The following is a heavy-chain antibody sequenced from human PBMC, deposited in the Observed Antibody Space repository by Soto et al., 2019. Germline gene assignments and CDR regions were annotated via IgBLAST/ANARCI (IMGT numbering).Heavy chain of an antibody. V-gene: IGHV4-61*01. CDR3: ARVVRDSSGYYTFFDY. D-gene: IGHD3-22*01. CDR2: IYYSGST. Sequence: PSETLSLTCTVSGGSVSSGSYYWSWIRQPPGKGLEWIGYIYYSGSTNYNPSLKSRVTISVDTSKNQFSLKLSSVTAADTAVYYCARVVRDSSGYYTFFDYWGQGTLVTVSS. J-gene: IGHJ4*02. CDR1: GGSVSSGSYY.